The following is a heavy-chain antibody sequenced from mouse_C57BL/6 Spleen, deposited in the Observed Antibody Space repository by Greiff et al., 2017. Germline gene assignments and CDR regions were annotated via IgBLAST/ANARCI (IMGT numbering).Heavy chain of an antibody. V-gene: IGHV1-69*01. CDR3: ARSHYAMDY. CDR2: IDPSDSYT. CDR1: GYTFTSYW. Sequence: LVESGAELVMPGASVTLSCKASGYTFTSYWMHWVKQRPGQGLEWIGEIDPSDSYTNYNQKFKGKSTLTVDKSSSTAYMQLSSLTSEDSAVYYCARSHYAMDYWGQGTSVTVSS. J-gene: IGHJ4*01.